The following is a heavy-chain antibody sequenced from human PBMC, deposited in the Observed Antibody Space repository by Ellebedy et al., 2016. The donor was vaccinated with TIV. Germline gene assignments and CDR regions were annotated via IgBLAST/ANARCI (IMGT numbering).Heavy chain of an antibody. D-gene: IGHD5-18*01. V-gene: IGHV4-34*01. CDR2: INHSGST. CDR1: GGSFSGYY. Sequence: SETLSLTCAVYGGSFSGYYWSWIRQPPGKGLEWIGEINHSGSTNYNPYLKSRVTISVDTSKNQFSLKLSSVTAADTAVYYCARSPTVDTPMATASTFDYWGQGTLGTVSS. CDR3: ARSPTVDTPMATASTFDY. J-gene: IGHJ4*02.